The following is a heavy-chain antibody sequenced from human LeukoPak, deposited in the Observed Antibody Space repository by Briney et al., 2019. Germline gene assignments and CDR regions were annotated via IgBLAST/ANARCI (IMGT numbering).Heavy chain of an antibody. V-gene: IGHV4-59*04. CDR3: ARHGIVDSSRKYYFDY. CDR1: GGSINSYY. Sequence: SETLSLTCTVSGGSINSYYWSWIRQPPGKGLEWIGYIYYSGSTYYNPSLKSRVTISVDTSKNQFSLKLSSVTAADTAVYFCARHGIVDSSRKYYFDYWGQGTLVTVSS. CDR2: IYYSGST. J-gene: IGHJ4*02. D-gene: IGHD6-13*01.